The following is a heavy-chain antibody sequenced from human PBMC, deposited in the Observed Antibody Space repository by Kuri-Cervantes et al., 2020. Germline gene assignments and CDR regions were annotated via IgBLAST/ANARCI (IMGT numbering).Heavy chain of an antibody. CDR1: GFTFSSYG. D-gene: IGHD6-19*01. Sequence: GESLKISCAASGFTFSSYGMHWVRQAPGKGLEWVAVIWYDGSNKYYADSVKGRFTISRDNSKNTLYLQVNSLRAEDTAVYYCARAVEPFETQWLVRSPFDYWGQGTLVTVSS. J-gene: IGHJ4*02. CDR3: ARAVEPFETQWLVRSPFDY. V-gene: IGHV3-33*01. CDR2: IWYDGSNK.